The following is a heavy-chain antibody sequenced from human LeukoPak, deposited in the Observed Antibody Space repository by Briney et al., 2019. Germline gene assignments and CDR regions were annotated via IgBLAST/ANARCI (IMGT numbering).Heavy chain of an antibody. Sequence: PGGSLRLSCAASGFTFSSYAMHWVRQAPGKGLEWVAVISYDGSNKYYADSVKGRFTISRDNSKNTLYLQMNSLRAEDTAVYYCARVSPYDFWSGYYSDIFDYWGQGTLVTVSS. CDR2: ISYDGSNK. CDR1: GFTFSSYA. D-gene: IGHD3-3*01. J-gene: IGHJ4*02. CDR3: ARVSPYDFWSGYYSDIFDY. V-gene: IGHV3-30*04.